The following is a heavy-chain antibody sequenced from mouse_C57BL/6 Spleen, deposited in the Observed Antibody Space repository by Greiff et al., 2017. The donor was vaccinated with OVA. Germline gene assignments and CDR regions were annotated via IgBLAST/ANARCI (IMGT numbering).Heavy chain of an antibody. Sequence: QVQLKQPGAELVRPGSSVKLSCKASGYTFTSYWMHWVKQRPIQGLEWIGNIDPSDSETHYNQKFKDKATLTVDKSSSTAYMQLSSLTSEDSAVYYCARGGYDGYFDVWGTGTTVTVSS. D-gene: IGHD2-2*01. V-gene: IGHV1-52*01. J-gene: IGHJ1*03. CDR3: ARGGYDGYFDV. CDR2: IDPSDSET. CDR1: GYTFTSYW.